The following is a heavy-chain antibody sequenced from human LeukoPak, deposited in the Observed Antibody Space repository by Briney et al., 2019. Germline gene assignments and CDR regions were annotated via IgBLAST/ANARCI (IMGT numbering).Heavy chain of an antibody. CDR2: ISAYNGNT. V-gene: IGHV1-18*01. Sequence: ASVKVSCKASGYTFTSYGISWVRQAPGQGLEWMGWISAYNGNTNYAQKLQGRVTTTTDTSTSTAYMELRSLRSDDTAVYYCARYSSSWYWFDPWGQGTLVTVSS. CDR3: ARYSSSWYWFDP. J-gene: IGHJ5*02. CDR1: GYTFTSYG. D-gene: IGHD6-13*01.